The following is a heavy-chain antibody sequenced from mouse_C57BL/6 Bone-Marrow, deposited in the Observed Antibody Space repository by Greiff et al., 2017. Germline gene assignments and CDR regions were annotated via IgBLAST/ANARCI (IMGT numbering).Heavy chain of an antibody. CDR1: GYTFTSYT. Sequence: QVQLKESGAELARPGASVKMSCKASGYTFTSYTMHWVKQRPGQGLEWIGYINPSSGYTKYNQKFKDKATLTADKSSSTAYMQLSSLTSEDSAVYYCARSREFIPWYFDVWGTGTTVTVSS. J-gene: IGHJ1*03. V-gene: IGHV1-4*01. CDR3: ARSREFIPWYFDV. CDR2: INPSSGYT. D-gene: IGHD1-1*01.